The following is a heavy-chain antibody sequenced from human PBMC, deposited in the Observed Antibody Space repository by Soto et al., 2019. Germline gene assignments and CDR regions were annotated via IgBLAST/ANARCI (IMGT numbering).Heavy chain of an antibody. CDR2: IKSKADGGTT. Sequence: EVQLVESGGGLVKPGGSLRLSCAASGFIFSNAWMSWVRQAPGKGLEWVGRIKSKADGGTTNYAAPVKGRFNSSRDGSKNTLYLQMNGLKTEDTAVYYCTTGWSSKDYWGQGTLVTVSS. CDR1: GFIFSNAW. V-gene: IGHV3-15*01. J-gene: IGHJ4*02. D-gene: IGHD3-3*01. CDR3: TTGWSSKDY.